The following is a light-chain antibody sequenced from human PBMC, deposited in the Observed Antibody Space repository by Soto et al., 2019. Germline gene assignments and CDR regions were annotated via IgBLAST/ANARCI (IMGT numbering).Light chain of an antibody. Sequence: EIVLTQSPGTLSLSPGERATLSCRASQSVSSNYLAWYQQKPGQAPRLLIYGASSRATGIPDRFSGSGSGTDFTLTISRLEPEDFAVYYCLLSGGSSWTFGQGTKV. CDR2: GAS. J-gene: IGKJ1*01. CDR3: LLSGGSSWT. CDR1: QSVSSNY. V-gene: IGKV3-20*01.